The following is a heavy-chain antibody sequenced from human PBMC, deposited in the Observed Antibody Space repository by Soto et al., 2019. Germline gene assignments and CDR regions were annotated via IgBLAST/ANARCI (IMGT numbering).Heavy chain of an antibody. CDR3: ARAREVEMATIDY. V-gene: IGHV1-46*01. Sequence: AAVKVSCKASGYTYTSYYMHWVRHANRQGLEWMGIINPSGGSTSYAQKFQGRVTMTRDTSTSTVYMELSSLRSEDTAVYYCARAREVEMATIDYWGQGTLVSVSS. CDR1: GYTYTSYY. D-gene: IGHD5-12*01. CDR2: INPSGGST. J-gene: IGHJ4*02.